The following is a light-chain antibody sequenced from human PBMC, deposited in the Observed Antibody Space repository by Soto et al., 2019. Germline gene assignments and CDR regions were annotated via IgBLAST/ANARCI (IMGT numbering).Light chain of an antibody. Sequence: ETLLTQSPGTLSLSPGERATLSCRATETLGRNYLAWYQQKPGQAPRLLIHRIYIRAAGIPDRFSGSASGTDFTLTINRLEPEDFAVYYCQQYGRTFGQGTKLEIK. CDR2: RIY. CDR1: ETLGRNY. CDR3: QQYGRT. V-gene: IGKV3-20*01. J-gene: IGKJ2*01.